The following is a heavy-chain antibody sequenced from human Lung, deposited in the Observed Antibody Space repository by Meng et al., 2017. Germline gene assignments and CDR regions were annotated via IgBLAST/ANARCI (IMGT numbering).Heavy chain of an antibody. D-gene: IGHD2-21*02. CDR1: GGTFSSYA. J-gene: IGHJ4*02. Sequence: QVQLVQSGAEVKKPGSSVKVSCKASGGTFSSYAISWVRQAPGQGLEWMGGIIPILGIANYAQKFQGRVTITADKSTSTAYMELSSLRSEDTAVYYCARGPYCGGDCYFLFDYWGQGTLVTVSS. V-gene: IGHV1-69*10. CDR3: ARGPYCGGDCYFLFDY. CDR2: IIPILGIA.